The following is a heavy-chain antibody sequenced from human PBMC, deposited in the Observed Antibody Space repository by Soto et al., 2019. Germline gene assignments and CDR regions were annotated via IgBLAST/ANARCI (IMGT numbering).Heavy chain of an antibody. CDR3: AKGRSYYYYYGVDV. Sequence: GGSLRLSCAASGFTFSSYSMNWVRQAPGKGLEWVSSISSSSSYIYYADSVKGRFTNSRDNAKNSLYLQMNSLRAEDTALYYCAKGRSYYYYYGVDVWGQGTTVTVSS. J-gene: IGHJ6*02. CDR2: ISSSSSYI. CDR1: GFTFSSYS. V-gene: IGHV3-21*04.